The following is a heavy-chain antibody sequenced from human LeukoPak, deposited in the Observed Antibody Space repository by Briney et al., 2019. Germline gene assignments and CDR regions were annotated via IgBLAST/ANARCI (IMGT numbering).Heavy chain of an antibody. Sequence: SETLSLTCTVSGSSISSYYWSWIRQPPGKGLEWIGYIYYSGSTNYNPSLKSRVTISVDTSKNQFSLRLSSVTAADTAVYYCARDVDTVLVDWGQGTLVTVSS. CDR2: IYYSGST. CDR3: ARDVDTVLVD. J-gene: IGHJ4*02. D-gene: IGHD2-2*03. V-gene: IGHV4-59*01. CDR1: GSSISSYY.